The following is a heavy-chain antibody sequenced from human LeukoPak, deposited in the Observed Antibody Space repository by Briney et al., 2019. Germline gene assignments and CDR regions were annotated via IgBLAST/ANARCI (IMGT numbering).Heavy chain of an antibody. CDR3: ARLGFCRGDNCLDDY. D-gene: IGHD2-15*01. CDR1: GGSISPHY. J-gene: IGHJ4*02. CDR2: IYYTGGT. V-gene: IGHV4-59*08. Sequence: PSETLSLTCTVSGGSISPHYWSWIRQPPGKGVEYVGYIYYTGGTNYNPSLRSRATVSVDASKNQFSLKLSSVTATDTAVYYCARLGFCRGDNCLDDYWGQGTLVTVSS.